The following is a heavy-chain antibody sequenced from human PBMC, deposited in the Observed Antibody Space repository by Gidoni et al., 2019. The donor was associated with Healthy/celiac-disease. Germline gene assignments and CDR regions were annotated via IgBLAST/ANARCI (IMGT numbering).Heavy chain of an antibody. CDR2: INHSGST. V-gene: IGHV4-34*01. Sequence: QVQLQQWGAGLLKPSETLSLTCAVYGGSFSGYYWSWIRQPPGKGLEWIGEINHSGSTNYNPSLKSRVTISVDTSKNQFSLKLSSVTAADTAVYYCARGGYTYHYGMDVWGQGTTVTVSS. D-gene: IGHD3-16*02. CDR3: ARGGYTYHYGMDV. CDR1: GGSFSGYY. J-gene: IGHJ6*02.